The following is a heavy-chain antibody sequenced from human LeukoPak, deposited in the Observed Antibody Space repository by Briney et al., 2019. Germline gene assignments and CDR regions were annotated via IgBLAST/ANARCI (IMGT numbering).Heavy chain of an antibody. Sequence: SETLSLTCTVSGGSISSYYWSWIRQPPGEGLEWIGYIYYSGSTNYNPSLKSRVTISVDTSKNQFSLKLSSVTAADTAVYYCAGDVMSTALDAFDVWGQGTMVTVSS. CDR3: AGDVMSTALDAFDV. V-gene: IGHV4-59*01. J-gene: IGHJ3*01. D-gene: IGHD1-1*01. CDR1: GGSISSYY. CDR2: IYYSGST.